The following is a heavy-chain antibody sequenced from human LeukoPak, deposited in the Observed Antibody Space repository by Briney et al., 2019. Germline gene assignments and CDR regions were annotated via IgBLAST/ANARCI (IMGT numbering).Heavy chain of an antibody. J-gene: IGHJ5*02. CDR2: IYYSGST. D-gene: IGHD6-19*01. CDR1: GGSISSYY. Sequence: SETLSLTCTVSGGSISSYYWSWSRQPPGKGLEWIGYIYYSGSTNYNPSLKSRVTISVDTSKNQFSLKLSSVTAADTAVYYCARLGIAVAGTPNWFDPWGQGTLVTVSS. CDR3: ARLGIAVAGTPNWFDP. V-gene: IGHV4-59*08.